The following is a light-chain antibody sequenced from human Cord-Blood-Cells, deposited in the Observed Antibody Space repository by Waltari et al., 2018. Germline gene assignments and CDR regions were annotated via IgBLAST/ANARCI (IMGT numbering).Light chain of an antibody. J-gene: IGKJ2*01. Sequence: DIQMTQSPSSLSASVGDRVTITCRASQSIRSYLNWYQQKPGKAPKLLIYAASSLQSGVPSRFSGSGSGTDFTLTISSPQPEDFATYYCQQSYSTPRYTFGQGTKLEIK. CDR2: AAS. CDR1: QSIRSY. V-gene: IGKV1-39*01. CDR3: QQSYSTPRYT.